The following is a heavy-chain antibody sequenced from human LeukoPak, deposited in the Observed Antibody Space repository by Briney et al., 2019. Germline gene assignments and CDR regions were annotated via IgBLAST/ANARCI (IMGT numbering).Heavy chain of an antibody. J-gene: IGHJ6*02. D-gene: IGHD1-1*01. CDR1: GFTFSSYA. CDR2: INHSGST. CDR3: ARVGTSYYYYGMDV. Sequence: GSLRLSCAASGFTFSSYAMSWIRQPPGKGLEWIGEINHSGSTNYNPSLKSRVTISVDTSKNQFSLKLSSVTAADTAVYYCARVGTSYYYYGMDVWGQGTTVTVSS. V-gene: IGHV4-34*01.